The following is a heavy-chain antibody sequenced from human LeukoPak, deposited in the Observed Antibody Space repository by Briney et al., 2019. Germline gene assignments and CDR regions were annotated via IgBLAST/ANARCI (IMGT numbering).Heavy chain of an antibody. D-gene: IGHD1-1*01. V-gene: IGHV3-21*01. J-gene: IGHJ6*03. CDR1: GFTFSSYA. CDR2: ISGSGRII. CDR3: ARDQGYSTSYIDV. Sequence: GGSLRLSCAASGFTFSSYAMSWVRQAPGKGLEWVSAISGSGRIIYYADSVKGRFTISRDNAKNSLYLQMNSLRVEDTAVYYCARDQGYSTSYIDVWGKGTTVTVSS.